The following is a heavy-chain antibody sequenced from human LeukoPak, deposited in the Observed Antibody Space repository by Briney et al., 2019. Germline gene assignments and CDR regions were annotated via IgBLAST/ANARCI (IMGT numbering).Heavy chain of an antibody. V-gene: IGHV4-34*01. Sequence: KASETLSLTCAVYGGSFSGNYWSWIRQPPGKGLECIGEINHSGSTNYNPSLKSQVTISVDTSKNQFSLKLSSVAAADTAVYYCARARLWFGETPRWFDPWGQGTLVTVSS. J-gene: IGHJ5*02. D-gene: IGHD3-10*01. CDR1: GGSFSGNY. CDR2: INHSGST. CDR3: ARARLWFGETPRWFDP.